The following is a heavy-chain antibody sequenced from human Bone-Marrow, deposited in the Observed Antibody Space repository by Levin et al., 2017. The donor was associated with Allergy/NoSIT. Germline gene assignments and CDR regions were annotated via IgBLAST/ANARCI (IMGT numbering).Heavy chain of an antibody. V-gene: IGHV3-53*01. CDR2: IYSGGGT. J-gene: IGHJ4*02. Sequence: GESLKISCAASGLTVSNNYMSWVRQAPGKGLEWVALIYSGGGTYYADSVKGRFTISRDNSKNTLYLQMNSLRTEDTAVYHCARNIPVTDLGFWGRGTLVSVSS. CDR3: ARNIPVTDLGF. CDR1: GLTVSNNY. D-gene: IGHD1-14*01.